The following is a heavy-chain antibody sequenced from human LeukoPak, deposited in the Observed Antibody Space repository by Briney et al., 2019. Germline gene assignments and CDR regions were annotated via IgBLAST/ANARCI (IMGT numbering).Heavy chain of an antibody. CDR1: GGSFSGYY. D-gene: IGHD2-15*01. V-gene: IGHV4-59*01. CDR2: IYYSGST. Sequence: SETLSLTCAVYGGSFSGYYWSWIRQPPGKGLEWIGYIYYSGSTNYNPSLKSRVTISVDTSKNQFSLKLSSVTAADTAVYYCARGVAASYYYYYMDVWGKGTTVTISS. CDR3: ARGVAASYYYYYMDV. J-gene: IGHJ6*03.